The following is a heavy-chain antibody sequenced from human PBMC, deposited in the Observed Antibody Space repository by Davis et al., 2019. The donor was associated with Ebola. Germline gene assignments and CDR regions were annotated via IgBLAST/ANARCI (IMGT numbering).Heavy chain of an antibody. CDR2: IIPIFGTA. CDR3: ASGFGGSYLFYFDY. Sequence: SVKVSCKASGGTFSSYAISWVRQAPGQGLEWMGGIIPIFGTANYAQKFQGRVTITADESTSTAYMELSSLRSEDTAVYYCASGFGGSYLFYFDYWGQGTLVTVSS. CDR1: GGTFSSYA. V-gene: IGHV1-69*13. D-gene: IGHD1-26*01. J-gene: IGHJ4*02.